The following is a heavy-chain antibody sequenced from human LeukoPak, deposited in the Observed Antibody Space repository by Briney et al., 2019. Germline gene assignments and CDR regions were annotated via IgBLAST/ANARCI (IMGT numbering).Heavy chain of an antibody. CDR2: ISYDGNNK. D-gene: IGHD5-18*01. Sequence: GGSLRLSCAASGFTFSSYAMHWVRQAPGKGLERVSVISYDGNNKYYTDSVKGRFTISRDNSKSTLYLQMNSLRAEDTAVYYCASSGDTAMVTACPGDYWGQGTLVTVSS. CDR1: GFTFSSYA. J-gene: IGHJ4*02. CDR3: ASSGDTAMVTACPGDY. V-gene: IGHV3-30-3*01.